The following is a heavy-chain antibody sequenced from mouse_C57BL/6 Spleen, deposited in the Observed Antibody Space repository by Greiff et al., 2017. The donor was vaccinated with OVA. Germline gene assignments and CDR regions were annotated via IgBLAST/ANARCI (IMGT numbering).Heavy chain of an antibody. CDR2: ILPGSGST. V-gene: IGHV1-9*01. Sequence: VQLQQSGAELMKPGASVKLSCKATGYTFTGYWIEWVKQRPGHGLEWIGEILPGSGSTNYNEKFKGKATFTADTSSNTAYIQLSSLTTEDSSIYSCAAPRGTAQATDWFAYWGQGTLVTVSA. CDR1: GYTFTGYW. J-gene: IGHJ3*01. D-gene: IGHD3-2*02. CDR3: AAPRGTAQATDWFAY.